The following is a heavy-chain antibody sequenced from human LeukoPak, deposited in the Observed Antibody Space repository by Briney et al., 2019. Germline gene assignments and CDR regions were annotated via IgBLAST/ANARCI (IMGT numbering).Heavy chain of an antibody. V-gene: IGHV4-61*02. CDR2: IYTDGST. CDR3: EMVGYSIRRNYYYYYMDV. D-gene: IGHD6-13*01. Sequence: SETLSLTCTVSGGSVSSGSYYWSWTRQPAGKGLEWIGRIYTDGSTYYNPSLNSRVTISVDTTKNLYSLNLTSQTAADTGVYSCEMVGYSIRRNYYYYYMDVWGKGTTVTISS. J-gene: IGHJ6*03. CDR1: GGSVSSGSYY.